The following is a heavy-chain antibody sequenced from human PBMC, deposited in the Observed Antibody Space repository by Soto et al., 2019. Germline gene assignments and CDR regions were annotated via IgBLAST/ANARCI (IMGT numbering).Heavy chain of an antibody. CDR2: ISSSSSDR. V-gene: IGHV3-21*01. J-gene: IGHJ4*02. CDR1: GFTFSSYS. D-gene: IGHD5-18*01. CDR3: ASRGYRYGEQCDY. Sequence: EVQLVESGGGLVKPGGSLRLSCAASGFTFSSYSMNWVRQAPGKWLEWVSSISSSSSDRYYADSVKGRFTISRDNAKNSLYLQMNSLRAEDTAVYYCASRGYRYGEQCDYWGQGTLVTVSS.